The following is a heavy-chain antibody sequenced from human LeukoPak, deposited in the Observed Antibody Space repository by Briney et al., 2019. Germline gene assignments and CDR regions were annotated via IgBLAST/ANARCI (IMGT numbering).Heavy chain of an antibody. CDR2: IYYSGST. J-gene: IGHJ3*02. CDR3: ARHWGDSPNHSDDLYAFDI. V-gene: IGHV4-59*08. Sequence: SETLSLTCTVSGDSISNYYWSWIRQPPGKGLEWIGFIYYSGSTNYNPSLRSRVTISVDTSKNQFSLKLSSVTAADTAVYYCARHWGDSPNHSDDLYAFDIWGQGTMVTVSS. CDR1: GDSISNYY. D-gene: IGHD1-14*01.